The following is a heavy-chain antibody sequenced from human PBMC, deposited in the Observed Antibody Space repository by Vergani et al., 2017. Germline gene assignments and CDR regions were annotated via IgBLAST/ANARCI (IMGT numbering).Heavy chain of an antibody. J-gene: IGHJ6*03. D-gene: IGHD6-13*01. Sequence: QVQLVQSGAEVKKPGSSVKVSCKASGGTFSSYAISWVRQAPGQGLEWMGGSIPLFGTANYAQKFQGRVTITADESTSTAYMELSSLRYEDTAVYYCERASSSSWYYYYYMDGWGKGTTVTVSS. V-gene: IGHV1-69*01. CDR3: ERASSSSWYYYYYMDG. CDR1: GGTFSSYA. CDR2: SIPLFGTA.